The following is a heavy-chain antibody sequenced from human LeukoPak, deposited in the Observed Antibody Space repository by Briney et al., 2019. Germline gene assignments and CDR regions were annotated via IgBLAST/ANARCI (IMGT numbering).Heavy chain of an antibody. V-gene: IGHV5-51*01. Sequence: GESLKISCRGSGYSFSSYGIGLVRQVPGKGLEWMGFIYPRDSETTYSPSFQGQITFSSDKSINTAYLHWRSLKASDTAMYYCARTEGAAPFDNWGQGTLVTVSS. CDR3: ARTEGAAPFDN. CDR2: IYPRDSET. J-gene: IGHJ4*02. D-gene: IGHD1-26*01. CDR1: GYSFSSYG.